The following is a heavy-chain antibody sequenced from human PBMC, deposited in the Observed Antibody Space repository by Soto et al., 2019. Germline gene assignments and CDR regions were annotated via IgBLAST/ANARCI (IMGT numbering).Heavy chain of an antibody. CDR1: GFTFSDSW. Sequence: GGSLRLSCAASGFTFSDSWMHWVRQVPGTGLVWIARINGDGSRTTYADPVKGRFTISRDNANNTLHLQLSSLRAEDTGVYYCARDPRFLEYNNLAPRGYGMDVWGQGTTVTVSS. J-gene: IGHJ6*02. D-gene: IGHD3-3*01. CDR3: ARDPRFLEYNNLAPRGYGMDV. CDR2: INGDGSRT. V-gene: IGHV3-74*01.